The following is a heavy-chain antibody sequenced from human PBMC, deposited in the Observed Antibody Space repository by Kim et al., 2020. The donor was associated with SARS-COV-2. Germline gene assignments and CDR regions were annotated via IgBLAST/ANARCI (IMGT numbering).Heavy chain of an antibody. CDR3: AKDGAYDYGDPGWFDP. Sequence: GGSLRLSCAASGFTFDDYAMHWVRQAPGKGLEWVSGISWNSGSIGYADSVKGRFTISRDNAKNSLYLQMNSLRAEDTALYYCAKDGAYDYGDPGWFDPWGQGTLVTVSS. CDR2: ISWNSGSI. V-gene: IGHV3-9*01. D-gene: IGHD4-17*01. CDR1: GFTFDDYA. J-gene: IGHJ5*02.